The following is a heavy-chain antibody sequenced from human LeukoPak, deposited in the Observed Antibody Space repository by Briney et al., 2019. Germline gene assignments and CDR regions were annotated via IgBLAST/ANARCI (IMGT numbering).Heavy chain of an antibody. CDR3: AKDTSSGWYYFDY. D-gene: IGHD6-19*01. V-gene: IGHV4-4*07. J-gene: IGHJ4*02. Sequence: SETLSLTRTVSGASISSYYWSWIRQPAGKGLEWIGRMYISGSTNYNPSLKSRVTMSVDTSKNQFSLKLSSVTAADTAVYYCAKDTSSGWYYFDYWGQGTLVTVSS. CDR1: GASISSYY. CDR2: MYISGST.